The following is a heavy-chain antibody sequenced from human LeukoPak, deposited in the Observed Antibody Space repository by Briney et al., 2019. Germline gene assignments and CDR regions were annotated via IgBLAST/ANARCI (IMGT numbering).Heavy chain of an antibody. CDR2: SRNKANSYTT. J-gene: IGHJ4*02. CDR1: GFTFSDYY. V-gene: IGHV3-72*01. D-gene: IGHD3-22*01. CDR3: AKDKGVYDSSHFDY. Sequence: GGSLRLSCAGSGFTFSDYYMVWVRQAPGKGLEWVGRSRNKANSYTTEYAASVKGRFTISRDDSKNSVFLQMNSLRAEDTAVYYCAKDKGVYDSSHFDYWGQGTLVTVSS.